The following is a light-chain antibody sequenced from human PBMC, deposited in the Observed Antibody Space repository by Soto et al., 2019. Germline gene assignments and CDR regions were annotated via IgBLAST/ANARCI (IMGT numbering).Light chain of an antibody. Sequence: EIGLTQSPGTLSLSPGERATLSCRASQSVSSSYLAWYQQKPGQAPRLLIYGASSRATDIPDRFSGSGSGTDFTLTISRLEPEDFAVYYCQQYGSSPPLTFGGGTKVEIK. V-gene: IGKV3-20*01. CDR3: QQYGSSPPLT. CDR2: GAS. CDR1: QSVSSSY. J-gene: IGKJ4*01.